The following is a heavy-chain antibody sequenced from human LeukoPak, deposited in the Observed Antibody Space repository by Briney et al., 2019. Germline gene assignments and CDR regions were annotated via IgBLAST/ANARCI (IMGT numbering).Heavy chain of an antibody. Sequence: GASVKVSCKASGYTFSSHVINWVRQAPGQGLEWMGRISPYNGNTNYAQKLQGRVTMTTDTSTSTAYMELRSLRSDDTAVYYCARDLYAGVLTYWGQGTLVTVSS. V-gene: IGHV1-18*01. J-gene: IGHJ4*02. CDR2: ISPYNGNT. CDR3: ARDLYAGVLTY. CDR1: GYTFSSHV. D-gene: IGHD2-21*02.